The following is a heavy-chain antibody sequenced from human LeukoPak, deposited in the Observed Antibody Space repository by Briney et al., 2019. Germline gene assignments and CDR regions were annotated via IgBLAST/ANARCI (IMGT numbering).Heavy chain of an antibody. CDR1: GYTFTSYG. Sequence: GASVKVSCKASGYTFTSYGISWVRQAPGQGLEWMGWMNPNSGNTGYAQKFQGRVTMTRNTSISTAYMELSSLRSEDTAVYYCARTYDFWSGGWFDPWGQGTLVTVSS. J-gene: IGHJ5*02. CDR3: ARTYDFWSGGWFDP. D-gene: IGHD3-3*01. CDR2: MNPNSGNT. V-gene: IGHV1-8*02.